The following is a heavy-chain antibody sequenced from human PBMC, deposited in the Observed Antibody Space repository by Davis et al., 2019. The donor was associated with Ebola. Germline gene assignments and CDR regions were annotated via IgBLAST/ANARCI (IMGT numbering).Heavy chain of an antibody. V-gene: IGHV3-21*04. J-gene: IGHJ4*02. D-gene: IGHD3-3*01. CDR2: ISSSSSYI. CDR3: ARVRGWARFLEWRYFDY. Sequence: GESPKIPCAAPGFTFRSYRMNWVRQAPGKGLEWVSSISSSSSYIYYADSVRGRFTISRDNAQNSLFLQMDSLRAEDTAVYYCARVRGWARFLEWRYFDYWGQGTPVTVSS. CDR1: GFTFRSYR.